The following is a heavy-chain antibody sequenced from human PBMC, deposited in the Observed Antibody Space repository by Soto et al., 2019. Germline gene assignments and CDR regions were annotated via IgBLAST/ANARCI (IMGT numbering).Heavy chain of an antibody. D-gene: IGHD3-22*01. Sequence: SETLSLTCTVSGGSISSGDYYWSWIRQPPGKGLEWIGYIYYSGSTYYNPSLKSRVTISVDTSKNQFSLKLSSVTAADTAVYYCASQYYYDSSGYSFNWFDPWGQGTLVTVSS. J-gene: IGHJ5*02. CDR2: IYYSGST. V-gene: IGHV4-30-4*01. CDR1: GGSISSGDYY. CDR3: ASQYYYDSSGYSFNWFDP.